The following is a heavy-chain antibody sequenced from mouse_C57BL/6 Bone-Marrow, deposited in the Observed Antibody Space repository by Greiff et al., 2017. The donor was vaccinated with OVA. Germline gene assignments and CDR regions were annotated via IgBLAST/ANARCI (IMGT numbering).Heavy chain of an antibody. CDR2: IYPRDGST. CDR3: ARSDYGSSLYYYAMDY. Sequence: QVQLQQSDAELVKPGASVKISCKVSGYTFTDHTIHWMKQRPEQGLEWIGYIYPRDGSTKYNEKFKGKATLTADKSSTTAYMQLNSLTSEDSAVYFCARSDYGSSLYYYAMDYWGQGTSVTVSS. D-gene: IGHD1-1*01. J-gene: IGHJ4*01. V-gene: IGHV1-78*01. CDR1: GYTFTDHT.